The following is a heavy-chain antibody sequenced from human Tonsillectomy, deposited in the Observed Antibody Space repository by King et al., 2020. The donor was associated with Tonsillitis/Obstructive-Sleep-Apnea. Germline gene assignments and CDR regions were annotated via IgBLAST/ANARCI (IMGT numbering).Heavy chain of an antibody. Sequence: DVQLVESGGGLVQPGGSLRLSCAASGFTFSRYSMNWVRQAPGKGLEWVSYISSSSSTIYYADSVRGRFTMSRDDAKNSLYLQMGSLRDEETVVYYCARGPAVVPAAIYWYFDLWGRGTLVTVSS. D-gene: IGHD2-2*02. J-gene: IGHJ2*01. CDR2: ISSSSSTI. V-gene: IGHV3-48*02. CDR3: ARGPAVVPAAIYWYFDL. CDR1: GFTFSRYS.